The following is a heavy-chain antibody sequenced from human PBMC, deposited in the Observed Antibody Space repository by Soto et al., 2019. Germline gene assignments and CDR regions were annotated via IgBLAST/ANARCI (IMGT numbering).Heavy chain of an antibody. V-gene: IGHV3-23*01. CDR3: AKDRPSYSGSYYTGIDYYGMDV. CDR2: ISGSGGST. D-gene: IGHD1-26*01. J-gene: IGHJ6*02. CDR1: GFTFSSYA. Sequence: GGSLRLSCAASGFTFSSYAMSWVRQAPGKGLEWVSAISGSGGSTYYADSVKGRFTISRDNSKNTLYLQMNSLRAEDTAVYYCAKDRPSYSGSYYTGIDYYGMDVWGQGTTVTVSS.